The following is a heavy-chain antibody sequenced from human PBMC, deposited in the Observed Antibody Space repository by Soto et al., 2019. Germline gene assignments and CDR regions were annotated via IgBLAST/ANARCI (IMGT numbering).Heavy chain of an antibody. CDR3: ATNHYYAFDI. D-gene: IGHD1-26*01. CDR2: FGITGKSG. J-gene: IGHJ3*02. V-gene: IGHV3-48*02. CDR1: GFTFSDYA. Sequence: PXGSLSLSCVASGFTFSDYAMNWVRQAPGKGLDWVSWFGITGKSGDYADSVKGRFTISRDNARNSVHLQMNSLRDEDTAVYYCATNHYYAFDIWVQGTMVTVS.